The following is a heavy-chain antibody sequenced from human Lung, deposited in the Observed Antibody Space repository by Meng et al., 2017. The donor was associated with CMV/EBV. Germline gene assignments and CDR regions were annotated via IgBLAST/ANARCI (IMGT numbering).Heavy chain of an antibody. CDR3: ARATGYCSSTSCYTTFYYYYGMDV. CDR2: IYYSGST. D-gene: IGHD2-2*02. J-gene: IGHJ6*02. CDR1: GGSISSSSYY. V-gene: IGHV4-39*07. Sequence: SETLSLTCPVSGGSISSSSYYWGWIRQPPGKGLEWIGSIYYSGSTYSNPSLKSRVTISVDTSKNQFSLKLGSVTAADTAVYYCARATGYCSSTSCYTTFYYYYGMDVWGQGTTVTVSS.